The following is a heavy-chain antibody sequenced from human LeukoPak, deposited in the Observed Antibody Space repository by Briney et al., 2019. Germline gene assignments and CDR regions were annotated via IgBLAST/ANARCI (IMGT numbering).Heavy chain of an antibody. Sequence: GGSLRLSCAASGFTFSSYEMNWVRQAPGKGLEWVSYISSSGSTIYYADSVKGRFTIPRDNAKNSLYLRMNSLRAEDTAVYYCARGVRLLWFGEPLFGHDYWGQGTLVTVSS. J-gene: IGHJ4*02. D-gene: IGHD3-10*01. CDR1: GFTFSSYE. CDR2: ISSSGSTI. CDR3: ARGVRLLWFGEPLFGHDY. V-gene: IGHV3-48*03.